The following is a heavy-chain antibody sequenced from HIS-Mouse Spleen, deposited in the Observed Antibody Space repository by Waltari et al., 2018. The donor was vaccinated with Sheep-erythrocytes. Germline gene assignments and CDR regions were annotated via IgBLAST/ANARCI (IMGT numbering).Heavy chain of an antibody. J-gene: IGHJ4*02. CDR3: AKRRTGDGGLDY. D-gene: IGHD7-27*01. CDR2: SSGSGGST. V-gene: IGHV3-23*01. CDR1: GFTFGSVA. Sequence: EVQLLESGGGLVQPGGSLRLSCAASGFTFGSVAMSWVRQAPGKGLEWVSASSGSGGSTYYADSVKGRFTISRDNSKNTLYLQMNSLRAEDTAVYYCAKRRTGDGGLDYWGQGTLVTVSS.